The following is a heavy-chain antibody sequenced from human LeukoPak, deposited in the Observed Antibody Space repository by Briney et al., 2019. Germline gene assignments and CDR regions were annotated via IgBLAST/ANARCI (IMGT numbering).Heavy chain of an antibody. CDR1: GGSISSSSYY. CDR2: IYYSGST. D-gene: IGHD4-23*01. Sequence: KTSETLSLTCTVSGGSISSSSYYWGWIRQPPGKGLEWIGNIYYSGSTNYNPSLKSRVTMSVDTSKKQFSLKLSSVTAADTAVYYCATYGGPFDYWGQGTLVTVSS. J-gene: IGHJ4*02. CDR3: ATYGGPFDY. V-gene: IGHV4-61*05.